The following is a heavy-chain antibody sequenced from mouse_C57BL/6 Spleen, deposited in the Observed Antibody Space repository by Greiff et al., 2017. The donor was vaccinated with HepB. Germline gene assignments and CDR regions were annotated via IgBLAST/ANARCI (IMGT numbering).Heavy chain of an antibody. J-gene: IGHJ4*01. CDR2: IYPGSGNT. Sequence: QVHVKQSGPELVKPGASVKISCKASGYSFTSYYIHWVKQRPGQGLEWIGWIYPGSGNTKYNEKFKGKATLTADTSSSTAYMQLSSLTSEDSAVYYCALYYGSRKGYYYAMDYWGQGTSVTVSS. D-gene: IGHD1-1*01. CDR1: GYSFTSYY. V-gene: IGHV1-66*01. CDR3: ALYYGSRKGYYYAMDY.